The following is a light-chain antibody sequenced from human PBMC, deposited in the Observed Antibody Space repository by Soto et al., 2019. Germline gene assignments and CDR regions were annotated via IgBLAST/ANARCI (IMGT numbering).Light chain of an antibody. Sequence: DIHMTQSPSSLSASVRDRVTVTCRTSQSISNHLNWYQQKPGEAPKLLIYGSSSLHYGVPSRFSGSGSGSAFTLTISSLQPEDSATYYCQQSFTAPITFGQGTRLEIK. J-gene: IGKJ5*01. CDR3: QQSFTAPIT. CDR2: GSS. CDR1: QSISNH. V-gene: IGKV1-39*01.